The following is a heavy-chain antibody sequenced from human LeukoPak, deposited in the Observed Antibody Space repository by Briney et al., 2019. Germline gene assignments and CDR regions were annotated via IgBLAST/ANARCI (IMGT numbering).Heavy chain of an antibody. J-gene: IGHJ6*02. CDR3: ARVGSDYYYGMDV. CDR2: INPNSGGT. CDR1: GYTFTGYY. Sequence: GASVKVSCKASGYTFTGYYMHWVRQAPGQGLEWMGRINPNSGGTNYAQKFQGRVTMTRDTSISTAYMELSRLRSDDTAVYYCARVGSDYYYGMDVRGQGTTVTVSS. V-gene: IGHV1-2*06.